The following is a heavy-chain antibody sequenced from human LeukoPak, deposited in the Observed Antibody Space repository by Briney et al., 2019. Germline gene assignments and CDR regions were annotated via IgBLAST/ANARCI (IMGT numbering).Heavy chain of an antibody. CDR1: GGSISSYY. D-gene: IGHD6-13*01. CDR2: IYYSGST. J-gene: IGHJ5*02. V-gene: IGHV4-59*01. CDR3: VRDSRGGRLLGQQLVRYWFDP. Sequence: SENLSLTCTVSGGSISSYYWSWIRQPPGNGLEWIGNIYYSGSTNYSPSLKSRVTISVDTSKNQFSLKLSSVTAADTAVYYCVRDSRGGRLLGQQLVRYWFDPWGQGTLVTVSS.